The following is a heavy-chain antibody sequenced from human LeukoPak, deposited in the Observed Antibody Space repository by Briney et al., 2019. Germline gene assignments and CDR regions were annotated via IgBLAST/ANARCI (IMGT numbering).Heavy chain of an antibody. CDR1: GGSVSSTTYF. D-gene: IGHD3-10*01. CDR3: ARYVVYGSGKYYFDY. V-gene: IGHV4-39*01. J-gene: IGHJ4*02. Sequence: TSETLSLTCTVSGGSVSSTTYFWSWIRQPPGKGLEWIASINYSGSTYYNPSLRSRVTISVDTSENQFSLKLSSVTAADTAVYYCARYVVYGSGKYYFDYWGQGTLVTVSS. CDR2: INYSGST.